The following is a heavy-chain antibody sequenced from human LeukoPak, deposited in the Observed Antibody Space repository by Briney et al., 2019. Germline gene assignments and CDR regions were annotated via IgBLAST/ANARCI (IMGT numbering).Heavy chain of an antibody. CDR2: IYSGGNT. J-gene: IGHJ4*02. V-gene: IGHV3-23*05. CDR1: GFTFSSYA. Sequence: GGSLRLSCAASGFTFSSYAMSWVRQAPGKGLEWVSFIYSGGNTHYSDSVKGRFTISRDNSKNTLYLQMDSLRAEDTAVYYCARRAGEYSHPYDYWGQGTLVTVSS. D-gene: IGHD4-17*01. CDR3: ARRAGEYSHPYDY.